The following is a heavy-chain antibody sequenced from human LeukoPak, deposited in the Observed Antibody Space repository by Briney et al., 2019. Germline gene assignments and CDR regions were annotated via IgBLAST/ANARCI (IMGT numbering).Heavy chain of an antibody. V-gene: IGHV4-61*09. CDR1: GGSISSGSYY. J-gene: IGHJ4*02. CDR2: IYTSGST. D-gene: IGHD2-2*01. Sequence: PSETLSLTCTVSGGSISSGSYYWRWIRQPAGKGLAWFGHIYTSGSTNYNPSLKRRVTISVDASKNQFSLKLSSVTAADTAVYFCARLTYVPAAIVDYWGQGTLVSDSS. CDR3: ARLTYVPAAIVDY.